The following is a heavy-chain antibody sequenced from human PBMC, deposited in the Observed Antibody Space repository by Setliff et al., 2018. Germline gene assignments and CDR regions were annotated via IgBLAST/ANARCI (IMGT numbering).Heavy chain of an antibody. CDR1: GGSISSGGYY. D-gene: IGHD2-21*01. V-gene: IGHV4-39*07. CDR2: IYYSGST. J-gene: IGHJ3*02. CDR3: ARVPLIIAIRHAFDI. Sequence: KTSETLSLTCTVSGGSISSGGYYWGWIRQPPGKGLEWIGSIYYSGSTYYNPSLKSRVTISVDTSKNQFSLKLSSVTAADTAVYYCARVPLIIAIRHAFDIWGQGTMVTVSS.